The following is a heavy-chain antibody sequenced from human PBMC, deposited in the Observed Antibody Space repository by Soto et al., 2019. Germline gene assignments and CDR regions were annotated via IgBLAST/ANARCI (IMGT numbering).Heavy chain of an antibody. Sequence: GGSLRLSCAASGFTFSGSAMHWVRQASGKGLEWVGRIRSKANSYATAYAASVKGRFTISRDDSKNTAYLQMNSLKTEDTAVYYCTSLGSIRITYGGVIVNEAFDIWGQGTMVTVSS. J-gene: IGHJ3*02. CDR1: GFTFSGSA. D-gene: IGHD3-16*02. CDR2: IRSKANSYAT. CDR3: TSLGSIRITYGGVIVNEAFDI. V-gene: IGHV3-73*01.